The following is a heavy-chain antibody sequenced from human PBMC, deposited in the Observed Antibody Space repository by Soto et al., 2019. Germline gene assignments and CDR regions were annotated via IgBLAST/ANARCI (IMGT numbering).Heavy chain of an antibody. CDR1: GGSFSGYY. D-gene: IGHD6-6*01. CDR2: INHSGST. J-gene: IGHJ4*02. V-gene: IGHV4-34*01. Sequence: QVQLQQWGAGLLKPSETLSLTCAVYGGSFSGYYWSWIRQPPGKGLEWIGEINHSGSTNYNPSLKRRVTIAVDTSKNQFSLKLSSVTAADTAVYYCARGGGPFSSSSTPALDYWGQGTLVTVSS. CDR3: ARGGGPFSSSSTPALDY.